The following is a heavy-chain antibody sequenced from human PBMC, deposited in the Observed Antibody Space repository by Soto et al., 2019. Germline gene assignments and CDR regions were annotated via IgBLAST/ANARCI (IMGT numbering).Heavy chain of an antibody. Sequence: HPGGSLRLSCAASGFTFSSRAMSWVRQAPGKGLDWVSIISASGDNTYYAGSVKGRFTISRDNSKNTLYLQVNSLRAEDTAVYYCAKLTYSDLWSGSHDSWGQGTLVTVSS. J-gene: IGHJ4*02. CDR3: AKLTYSDLWSGSHDS. CDR2: ISASGDNT. D-gene: IGHD3-3*01. CDR1: GFTFSSRA. V-gene: IGHV3-23*01.